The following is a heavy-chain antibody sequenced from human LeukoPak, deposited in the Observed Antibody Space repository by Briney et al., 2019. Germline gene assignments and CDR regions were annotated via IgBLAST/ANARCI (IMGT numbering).Heavy chain of an antibody. J-gene: IGHJ6*02. CDR3: ARDLRGDV. CDR1: GFTFSRFE. Sequence: GGSLRLSCAAAGFTFSRFEMNWVRKAPGKGLEWVSYITGSGSSIYYADSVKGRFTVSRDNAKNSLYLQMNSLRAEDTAVYYCARDLRGDVWGQGTTVTVSS. V-gene: IGHV3-48*03. CDR2: ITGSGSSI.